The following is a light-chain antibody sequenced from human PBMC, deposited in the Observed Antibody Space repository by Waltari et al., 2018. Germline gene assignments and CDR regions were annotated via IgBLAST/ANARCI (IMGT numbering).Light chain of an antibody. V-gene: IGKV3-20*01. Sequence: EIVWTTTPGTLSLPPGERATLSCRASQSVISNYLALYLQKPGQAPRPPISGASSRATGIPDRFSGSGSGTDFTLTISRLEPEDFAVYYCQQYGGSPGFTFGPGTKVDIK. J-gene: IGKJ3*01. CDR1: QSVISNY. CDR2: GAS. CDR3: QQYGGSPGFT.